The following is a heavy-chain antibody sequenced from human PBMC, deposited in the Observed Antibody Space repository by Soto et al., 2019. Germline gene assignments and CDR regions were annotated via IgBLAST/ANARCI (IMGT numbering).Heavy chain of an antibody. CDR1: GFTFSSYW. J-gene: IGHJ6*02. V-gene: IGHV3-7*03. CDR3: ARDRNRLYYSYGMDV. Sequence: GGSLRLSCAACGFTFSSYWISGVRQAPGKGLEWVANIKQDGSEKYYVDSVKGRFTISRDNAKNSLYLQMNSLRAEDTAVYYCARDRNRLYYSYGMDVFGQGTTVPVS. CDR2: IKQDGSEK.